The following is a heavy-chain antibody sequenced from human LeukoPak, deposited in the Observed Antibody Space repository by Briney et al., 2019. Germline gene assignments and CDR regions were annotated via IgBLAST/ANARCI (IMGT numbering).Heavy chain of an antibody. CDR1: GFTFSSYE. D-gene: IGHD1-26*01. V-gene: IGHV3-48*03. CDR2: ISSSGSTI. CDR3: AREDSGSSNFDY. J-gene: IGHJ4*02. Sequence: GGSLRLSCAASGFTFSSYEMNWVRQAPGKGLEWVSYISSSGSTIYYADSVKGRFTISRDNAKNSLYLQMNSLRAEDTAVYYCAREDSGSSNFDYXGQGXXVTV.